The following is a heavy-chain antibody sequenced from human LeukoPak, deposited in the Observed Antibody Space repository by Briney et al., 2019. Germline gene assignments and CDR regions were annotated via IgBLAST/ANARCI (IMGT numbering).Heavy chain of an antibody. D-gene: IGHD6-6*01. CDR2: IYYSGST. V-gene: IGHV4-61*05. Sequence: SETLSLTCTVPGGSISSTSYYWSWIRQPPGKGLEWIGYIYYSGSTHYNPSLKSRVTISVDTSKNQFSLRLSSVTAADTAMYYCARREGYSSSPLGYWGQGTLVTVSS. CDR3: ARREGYSSSPLGY. J-gene: IGHJ4*02. CDR1: GGSISSTSYY.